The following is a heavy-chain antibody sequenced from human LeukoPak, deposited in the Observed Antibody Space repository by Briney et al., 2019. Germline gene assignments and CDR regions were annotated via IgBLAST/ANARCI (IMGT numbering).Heavy chain of an antibody. D-gene: IGHD6-19*01. J-gene: IGHJ4*02. Sequence: SQTLSLTCTVSGGSISSGDYYWSWLRQPPGKGLEWIGYIYYSGSTYYNPSRKSQITISVDTSKNQFSLKLSSVTAADTAVYYCARTYSSGWYPGAYYFDYWGQGTLVTVSS. CDR2: IYYSGST. CDR1: GGSISSGDYY. CDR3: ARTYSSGWYPGAYYFDY. V-gene: IGHV4-30-4*01.